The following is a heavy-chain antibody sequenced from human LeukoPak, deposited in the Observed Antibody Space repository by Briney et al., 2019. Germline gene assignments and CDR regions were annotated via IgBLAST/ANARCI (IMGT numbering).Heavy chain of an antibody. CDR3: ARVGTGSGSYYIDY. CDR2: INHSGST. CDR1: GGSFSGYY. D-gene: IGHD3-10*01. Sequence: SETLSLTCAVYGGSFSGYYWSWIRQPPGKGLEWIGEINHSGSTNYNPSLKSRVTISVDTSKNQFSLKLSSVTAADTAVYYCARVGTGSGSYYIDYWGQGTLVNVSS. V-gene: IGHV4-34*01. J-gene: IGHJ4*02.